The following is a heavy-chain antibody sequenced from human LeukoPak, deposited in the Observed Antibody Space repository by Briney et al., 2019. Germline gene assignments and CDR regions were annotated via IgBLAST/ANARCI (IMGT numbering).Heavy chain of an antibody. J-gene: IGHJ4*02. D-gene: IGHD3-10*01. Sequence: ASVKVSCKASGYTFTSYGISWVRQAPGQGLEWMGWINPNSGGTNYAQKFQGRVTMTRDTSISTAYMELSRLRSDDTAVYYCARERLLWFGELSDWGQGTLVTVSS. V-gene: IGHV1-2*02. CDR1: GYTFTSYG. CDR3: ARERLLWFGELSD. CDR2: INPNSGGT.